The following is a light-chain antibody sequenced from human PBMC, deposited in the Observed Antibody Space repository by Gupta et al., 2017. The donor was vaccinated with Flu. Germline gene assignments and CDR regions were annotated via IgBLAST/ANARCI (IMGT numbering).Light chain of an antibody. CDR1: ESVKRY. CDR3: QQTDRAPRA. J-gene: IGKJ1*01. V-gene: IGKV1-39*01. Sequence: DIQMTQSPSSLSASVGDRVTISCRASESVKRYINWYQQKPGKAPKLLIYAASTLQGGVPSRFSGSGSGTDFTLTISSLQLEDFAIYYWQQTDRAPRAFGQGTKVEIK. CDR2: AAS.